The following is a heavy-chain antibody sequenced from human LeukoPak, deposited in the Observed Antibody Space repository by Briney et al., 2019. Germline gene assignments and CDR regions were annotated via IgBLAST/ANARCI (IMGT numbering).Heavy chain of an antibody. CDR2: IYPGNSDI. J-gene: IGHJ4*02. D-gene: IGHD2-2*01. Sequence: EESLKISCKGSGYSFASYWIAWVRQMPGKGLEWMGVIYPGNSDITYSPSFQGQVTISADKSVSTAYLHWSSLKASDTAIYYCARHLSSIASCPNYWGQGTLVTV. V-gene: IGHV5-51*01. CDR1: GYSFASYW. CDR3: ARHLSSIASCPNY.